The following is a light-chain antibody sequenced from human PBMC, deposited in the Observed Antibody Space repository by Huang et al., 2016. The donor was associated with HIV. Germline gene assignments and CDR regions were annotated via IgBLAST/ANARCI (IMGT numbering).Light chain of an antibody. J-gene: IGKJ4*01. CDR3: QQRAGWPLT. V-gene: IGKV3-11*01. CDR1: QHISGY. Sequence: EIVLTQSPATLSLSPGERATLYCRASQHISGYLAWYQQKPGQAPRLLIYDASIRATGIPVRFSGSGSGTDCTFSISSLEPEDFAFYYCQQRAGWPLTFGGGTKVEIK. CDR2: DAS.